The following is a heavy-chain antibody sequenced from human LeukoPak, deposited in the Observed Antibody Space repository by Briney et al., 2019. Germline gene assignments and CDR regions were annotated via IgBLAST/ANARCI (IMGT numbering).Heavy chain of an antibody. V-gene: IGHV1-2*02. D-gene: IGHD3-3*01. CDR3: ARVGNYDFWSGHSNWFDP. J-gene: IGHJ5*02. CDR1: GYTFTGYY. Sequence: ASVKVSCKASGYTFTGYYMHWVRQAPGQGLEWMGWINPNSGGTNYAQKFQGRVTMTRDTSISTAYMELSRLRSDDTAVYYCARVGNYDFWSGHSNWFDPWGQGTLVTVSS. CDR2: INPNSGGT.